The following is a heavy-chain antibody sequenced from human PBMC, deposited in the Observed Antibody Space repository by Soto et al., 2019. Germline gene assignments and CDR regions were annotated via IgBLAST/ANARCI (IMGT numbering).Heavy chain of an antibody. CDR3: ARDKGHSTSGYSTVWYLRFSPSNWFDP. CDR1: GYTFTGYY. V-gene: IGHV1-2*02. J-gene: IGHJ5*02. Sequence: ASVKVSCKASGYTFTGYYMHWVRQAPGQGLEWMGWINPNSGGTNYAQKFQGRVTMTRDTSISTAYMELSRLRSDDTAVYYCARDKGHSTSGYSTVWYLRFSPSNWFDPWGQGTLGTVYS. D-gene: IGHD6-19*01. CDR2: INPNSGGT.